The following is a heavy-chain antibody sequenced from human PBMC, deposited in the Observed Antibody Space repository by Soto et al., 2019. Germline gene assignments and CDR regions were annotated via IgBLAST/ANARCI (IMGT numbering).Heavy chain of an antibody. J-gene: IGHJ6*02. CDR2: ISYDGSNN. CDR1: GFTFSSYA. CDR3: ATDQCTNGVCYPYYFYGMDV. Sequence: QVQMVESGGGVVQPGRSLRLSCAASGFTFSSYAMHWVRQAPGKGLEWVAVISYDGSNNFYADSVKGRFTISRDNSKNTLYLQMRSLRAEDTAVHYCATDQCTNGVCYPYYFYGMDVWGQGTTVTVSS. V-gene: IGHV3-30-3*01. D-gene: IGHD2-8*01.